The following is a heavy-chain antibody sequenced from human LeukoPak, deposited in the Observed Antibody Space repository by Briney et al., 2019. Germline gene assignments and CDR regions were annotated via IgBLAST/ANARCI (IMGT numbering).Heavy chain of an antibody. J-gene: IGHJ6*03. Sequence: PGLSLRLSCAASGFTFSSYTMKWVRQAPGKGLEWVASMSSSSTYIYYADSVNGRLLICRDNAKNSLYLQMNSLRAEDTAVYYCARTTVTWYFYYYMDVWGKGTTVTVSS. CDR1: GFTFSSYT. CDR2: MSSSSTYI. V-gene: IGHV3-21*01. D-gene: IGHD4-17*01. CDR3: ARTTVTWYFYYYMDV.